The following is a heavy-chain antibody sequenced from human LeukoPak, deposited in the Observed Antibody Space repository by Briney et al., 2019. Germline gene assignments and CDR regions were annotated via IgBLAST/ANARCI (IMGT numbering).Heavy chain of an antibody. D-gene: IGHD1-26*01. CDR1: GFTFSDHY. Sequence: GGSLRLSCAASGFTFSDHYMDWVRQAPGKGLEWVGRIRNKANSYTTEYAASVKGRFTISRDDSKNSLYLQMNSLKTEDTAVYYCARDGRSCGGWFDIWGQGTMVTVSS. CDR3: ARDGRSCGGWFDI. J-gene: IGHJ3*02. CDR2: IRNKANSYTT. V-gene: IGHV3-72*01.